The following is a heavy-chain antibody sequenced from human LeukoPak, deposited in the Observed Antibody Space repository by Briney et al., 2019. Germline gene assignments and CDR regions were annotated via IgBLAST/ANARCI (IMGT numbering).Heavy chain of an antibody. CDR1: GFTFSSYA. V-gene: IGHV3-30*04. CDR3: ARPRGGCSLDY. J-gene: IGHJ4*02. CDR2: ISYDGSNK. D-gene: IGHD4/OR15-4a*01. Sequence: GGSLRLACAASGFTFSSYAMHWVRQAPGKGLEWVAVISYDGSNKYYADSVKGRFTISRDNSKNTLHLQMNSLRAEDTAVYYCARPRGGCSLDYWGQGTLVTVSS.